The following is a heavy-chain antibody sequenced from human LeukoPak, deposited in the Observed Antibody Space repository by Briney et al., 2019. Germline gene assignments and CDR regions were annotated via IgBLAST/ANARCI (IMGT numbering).Heavy chain of an antibody. V-gene: IGHV1-2*02. Sequence: ASVKVSCKASGYTFTGYYMHWVRQAPGQGLEWMGWINPNGGGTNSAQKFQGRVTMTRDTSISTAYMELNRLRSDDTAVYYCARDVDHYHSTGKGLVDTWGQGTMVTVSS. CDR3: ARDVDHYHSTGKGLVDT. CDR2: INPNGGGT. CDR1: GYTFTGYY. J-gene: IGHJ3*02. D-gene: IGHD3-22*01.